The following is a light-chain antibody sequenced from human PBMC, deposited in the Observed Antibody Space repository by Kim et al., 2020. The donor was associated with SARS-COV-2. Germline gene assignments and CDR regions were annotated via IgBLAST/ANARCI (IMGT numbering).Light chain of an antibody. V-gene: IGLV3-19*01. J-gene: IGLJ3*02. Sequence: SSELTQDPAVSVALGQTVRITCQGDSLRDYFASWYQQKPGQAPVLVIYGKNNRPSGIPDRFSGSRSGNTASLTITGAQAEDEAAYYCNSRDSSGDHLVFGGGTQLT. CDR2: GKN. CDR1: SLRDYF. CDR3: NSRDSSGDHLV.